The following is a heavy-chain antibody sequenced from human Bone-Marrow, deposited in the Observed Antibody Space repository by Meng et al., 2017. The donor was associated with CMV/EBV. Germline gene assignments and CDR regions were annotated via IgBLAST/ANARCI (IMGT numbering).Heavy chain of an antibody. Sequence: SETLSLTCTVSGGSISSGGYYWSWIRQHPGKGLEWIGYIYYSGSTYYNPSLKSRVTISVDTSKNQFSLKLSPVTAADTAVYFCARIRDPYYYGSGTYALYFDYWGQGTRVTVSS. D-gene: IGHD3-10*01. CDR3: ARIRDPYYYGSGTYALYFDY. CDR2: IYYSGST. J-gene: IGHJ4*02. V-gene: IGHV4-31*03. CDR1: GGSISSGGYY.